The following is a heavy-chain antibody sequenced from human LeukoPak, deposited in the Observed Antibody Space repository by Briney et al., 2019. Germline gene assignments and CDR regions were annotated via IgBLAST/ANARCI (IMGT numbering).Heavy chain of an antibody. CDR1: GGFISSFY. Sequence: PSDTLSLSCTVSGGFISSFYWHWIRQPPGKGLEWIGYIYYSGSTKYNPSLQSRVITSVDTSKNQFALKLSSVTAADTAMYYCARQGDSDAFDIWGRGTMVTVSS. D-gene: IGHD3-16*01. CDR3: ARQGDSDAFDI. CDR2: IYYSGST. V-gene: IGHV4-59*08. J-gene: IGHJ3*02.